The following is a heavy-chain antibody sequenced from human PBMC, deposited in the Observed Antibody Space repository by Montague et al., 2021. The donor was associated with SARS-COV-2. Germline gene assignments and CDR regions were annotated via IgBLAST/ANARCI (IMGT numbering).Heavy chain of an antibody. J-gene: IGHJ6*03. D-gene: IGHD2-2*02. CDR1: GGTFSGYD. CDR3: ARLGEGVVPAPILGVGPYYSYIYMDA. CDR2: INLSGSA. Sequence: SETLSLTCAVYGGTFSGYDWNWIRQPPGKGREWMGEINLSGSANYNPSLKRRVTISVDTSKNQFSLKRNSVTAADTAVYYCARLGEGVVPAPILGVGPYYSYIYMDAWGTGATVTVSS. V-gene: IGHV4-34*01.